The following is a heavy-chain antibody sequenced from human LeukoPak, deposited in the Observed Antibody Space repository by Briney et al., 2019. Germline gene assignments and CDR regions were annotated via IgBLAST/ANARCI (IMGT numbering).Heavy chain of an antibody. CDR2: IHMSGST. J-gene: IGHJ4*02. D-gene: IGHD2-21*01. CDR3: ARDDSSRDDSGGDHY. CDR1: GDSINSYH. Sequence: PSETLSLTCSVCGDSINSYHWSWIRQPAGKGLEWIGRIHMSGSTNYNPSLRSRVAISMDNSKNQFSLKLKSVTAADTAVYYCARDDSSRDDSGGDHYWGQGTLVTISS. V-gene: IGHV4-4*07.